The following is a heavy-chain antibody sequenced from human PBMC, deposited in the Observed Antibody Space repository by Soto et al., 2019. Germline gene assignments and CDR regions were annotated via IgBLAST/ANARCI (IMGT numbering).Heavy chain of an antibody. CDR1: GFTFSSYD. CDR3: AKDPSQLRYFYWYQHELDAFDI. CDR2: ISGSGGST. D-gene: IGHD3-9*01. V-gene: IGHV3-23*01. Sequence: EVQLLESGGGLVQPGGSLRLSCAASGFTFSSYDMSWVRQAPGKGLEWVSAISGSGGSTYYADSVKGRFTISRDNSKNTLYLQMNSLRAEDTAVYYCAKDPSQLRYFYWYQHELDAFDIWGQGTMVTVSP. J-gene: IGHJ3*02.